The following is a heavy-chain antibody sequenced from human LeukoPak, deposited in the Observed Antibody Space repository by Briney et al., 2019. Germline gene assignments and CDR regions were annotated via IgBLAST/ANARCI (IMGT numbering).Heavy chain of an antibody. CDR3: ARGPRITMIRGGQWYYYMDV. CDR1: GYTFTGYY. D-gene: IGHD3-10*01. Sequence: ASVKVSCNASGYTFTGYYMHWVRQAPGQGLEWMGLINPSGGSTNYAQKFQGRVTMTRDTSTSTVYMELSSLRSEDTAVYYCARGPRITMIRGGQWYYYMDVWGKGTTVTISS. V-gene: IGHV1-46*01. CDR2: INPSGGST. J-gene: IGHJ6*03.